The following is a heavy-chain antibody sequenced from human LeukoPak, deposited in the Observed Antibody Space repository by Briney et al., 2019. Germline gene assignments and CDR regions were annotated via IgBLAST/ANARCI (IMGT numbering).Heavy chain of an antibody. D-gene: IGHD2-15*01. CDR2: ISYDGSNK. CDR3: ARVAASQYYFDY. CDR1: GFTFSGYA. V-gene: IGHV3-30-3*01. J-gene: IGHJ4*02. Sequence: GGSLRLSCAASGFTFSGYAMHWVRQAPGKGLEWVAVISYDGSNKYYADSVKGRFTISRDNSKNTLYLQMNSLRAEDTAVYYCARVAASQYYFDYWGQGTLVTVSS.